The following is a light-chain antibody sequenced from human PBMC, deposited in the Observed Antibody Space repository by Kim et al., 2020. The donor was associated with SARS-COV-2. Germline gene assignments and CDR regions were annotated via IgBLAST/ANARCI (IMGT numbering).Light chain of an antibody. Sequence: APGPAATRTCEGDRIKDGSVPWYQQRPGQAPVAVMSYDDDRPSGIPERFSGFNSGNTATLIISRVEADDEADYYCHVWHSTTDHQVFGTGTKVTVL. V-gene: IGLV3-21*04. J-gene: IGLJ1*01. CDR3: HVWHSTTDHQV. CDR2: YDD. CDR1: RIKDGS.